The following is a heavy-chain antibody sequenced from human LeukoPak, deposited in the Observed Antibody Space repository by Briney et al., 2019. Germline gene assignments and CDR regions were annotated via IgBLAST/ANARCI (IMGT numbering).Heavy chain of an antibody. J-gene: IGHJ4*02. CDR3: ARDRGIAVAGTEERFDY. Sequence: ASVKVSCKASGYTFTSYYMHWVRQAPGQGLEWMGIINPSGGSTSYAQKFQGRVTMTRDMSTSTVYMELSSLRSEDTAVYYCARDRGIAVAGTEERFDYWGQGTLVTVSS. D-gene: IGHD6-19*01. CDR2: INPSGGST. CDR1: GYTFTSYY. V-gene: IGHV1-46*01.